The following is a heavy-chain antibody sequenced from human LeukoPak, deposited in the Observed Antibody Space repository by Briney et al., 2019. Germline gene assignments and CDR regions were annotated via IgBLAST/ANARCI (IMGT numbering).Heavy chain of an antibody. J-gene: IGHJ4*02. CDR3: AKRGVVIRGILVIGYHQEAYHYDF. V-gene: IGHV3-23*01. Sequence: GGSLRLSCVVSGISLSNYAMTWVRQAPGKGLEWVSYISERGGSTTYADSVKGRFTISRDSSLNTLYMQMNNLRGEDTAVYFCAKRGVVIRGILVIGYHQEAYHYDFWGQGVLVTVSS. D-gene: IGHD3-10*01. CDR2: ISERGGST. CDR1: GISLSNYA.